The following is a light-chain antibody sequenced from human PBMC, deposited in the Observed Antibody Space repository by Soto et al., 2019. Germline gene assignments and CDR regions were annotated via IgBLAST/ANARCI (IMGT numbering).Light chain of an antibody. V-gene: IGKV3-11*01. CDR1: QSVSSY. J-gene: IGKJ4*01. Sequence: EIVLTQSPATLSLSPGERATLSCRASQSVSSYLVWYQQKPGQAPRVLIYDASTRAPGIPASFSGSGSGTDFPLTISPLQPEDFAVYYCQQRRVWPLTFGGGTKGEIQ. CDR2: DAS. CDR3: QQRRVWPLT.